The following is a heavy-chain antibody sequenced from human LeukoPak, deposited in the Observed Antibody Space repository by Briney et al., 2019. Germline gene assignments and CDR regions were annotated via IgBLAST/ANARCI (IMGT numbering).Heavy chain of an antibody. CDR1: GFTFSSYS. CDR2: ISSSSSYI. D-gene: IGHD1-14*01. Sequence: GGSLRLSCAASGFTFSSYSMNWVRQAPGKGLEWVSSISSSSSYIYYAGSVKGRFTISRDNAKNSLYLQMNSLRAEDTAVYYCASLSTETDYWGQGTLVTVSS. CDR3: ASLSTETDY. V-gene: IGHV3-21*01. J-gene: IGHJ4*02.